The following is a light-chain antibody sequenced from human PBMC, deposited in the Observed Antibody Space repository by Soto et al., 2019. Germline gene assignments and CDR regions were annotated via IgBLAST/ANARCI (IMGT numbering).Light chain of an antibody. Sequence: QSVLTQPPSASGTPGQRVTISCSGSSSNIGSNNVNWYQQLPGTAPKLLIYSNNQPPPGVPDRFSGSKSGTSASLAISGLQSEDEADYYCAAWDDSLNAPWVFGGGTKVTVL. V-gene: IGLV1-44*01. CDR2: SNN. CDR3: AAWDDSLNAPWV. J-gene: IGLJ3*02. CDR1: SSNIGSNN.